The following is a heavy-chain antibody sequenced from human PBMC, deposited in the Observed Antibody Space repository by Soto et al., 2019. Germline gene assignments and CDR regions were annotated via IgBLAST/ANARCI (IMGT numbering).Heavy chain of an antibody. CDR3: ARAPSKYSSSWSLNY. J-gene: IGHJ4*02. CDR2: INHSGST. CDR1: GGSFSGYY. V-gene: IGHV4-34*01. D-gene: IGHD6-13*01. Sequence: QVQLQQWGAGLLKPSETLSLTCAVYGGSFSGYYWSWIRQPPGKGLEWIGEINHSGSTNYNPSLKSRVTISVDTSKNQFSLKLSSVTAADTAVYYCARAPSKYSSSWSLNYWGQGTLVTVSS.